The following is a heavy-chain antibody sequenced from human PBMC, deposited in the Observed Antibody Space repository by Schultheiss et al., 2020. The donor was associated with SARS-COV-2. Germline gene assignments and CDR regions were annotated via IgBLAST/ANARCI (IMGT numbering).Heavy chain of an antibody. Sequence: SETLSLTCAISGDSVSSNSAAWNWIRQSPSRGLEWLGRTYYRSKWYNDYAVSVKSRITINPDTSKNQFSLQLNSVTPEDTAVYYCARGSGAITMIVVDNEDAFDIWGQGTMVTVSS. D-gene: IGHD3-22*01. J-gene: IGHJ3*02. V-gene: IGHV6-1*01. CDR2: TYYRSKWYN. CDR1: GDSVSSNSAA. CDR3: ARGSGAITMIVVDNEDAFDI.